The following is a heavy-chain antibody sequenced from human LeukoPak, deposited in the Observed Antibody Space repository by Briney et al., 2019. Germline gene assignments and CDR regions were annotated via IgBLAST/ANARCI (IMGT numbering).Heavy chain of an antibody. CDR1: GFTLSSYF. J-gene: IGHJ4*02. CDR2: VSNDGSNK. CDR3: ARYCSGVACYRGLDY. D-gene: IGHD2-15*01. Sequence: GGSLRLSCAASGFTLSSYFMEWVRQAPGKGLEGVAIVSNDGSNKYYADSVKGRFTISRDNSNNTLYLQMDSLRPEDTAVYYCARYCSGVACYRGLDYWGQGTLVTVSS. V-gene: IGHV3-30-3*01.